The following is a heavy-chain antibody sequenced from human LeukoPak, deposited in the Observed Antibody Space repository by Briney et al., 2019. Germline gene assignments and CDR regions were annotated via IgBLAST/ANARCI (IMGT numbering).Heavy chain of an antibody. CDR1: GGSFSDYY. J-gene: IGHJ5*02. CDR3: ARAAPFLA. Sequence: PSETLSLTCAVYGGSFSDYYWSWIRQPPGKGLEWIGEINHSGSTNYNPSLKSRVTISVDTSKNQFSLKLSSVTAADTAVYYCARAAPFLAWGQGTLVTVSS. CDR2: INHSGST. D-gene: IGHD3-3*01. V-gene: IGHV4-34*01.